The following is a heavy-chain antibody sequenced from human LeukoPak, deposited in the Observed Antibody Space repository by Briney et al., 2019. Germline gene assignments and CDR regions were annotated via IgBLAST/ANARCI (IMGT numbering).Heavy chain of an antibody. D-gene: IGHD2-15*01. V-gene: IGHV5-51*01. CDR3: VRHVRGKQWWLEFGFLAF. J-gene: IGHJ4*02. Sequence: GQSLNISCKTCVYSLVSHWIAWVRQRHGQGLAWLGVVYSGDSDTRHSPPFEAQVTISADESLSTAYLHWGSLKASDTATYYCVRHVRGKQWWLEFGFLAFGGQGTLVTVTS. CDR2: VYSGDSDT. CDR1: VYSLVSHW.